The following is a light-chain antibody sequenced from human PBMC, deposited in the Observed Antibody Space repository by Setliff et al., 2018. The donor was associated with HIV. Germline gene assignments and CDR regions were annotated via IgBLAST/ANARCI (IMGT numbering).Light chain of an antibody. V-gene: IGLV1-40*01. Sequence: QSVLTQPPSVSGAPGQRVTISCTGSSSNIGAGYDVHWYQQLPGTAPKLLIYGNSNRPSGVPDRFSGSKSGDTASLTISGLQSEDEADYYCCSYAATYTYIFGTGTKVTVL. CDR1: SSNIGAGYD. CDR2: GNS. CDR3: CSYAATYTYI. J-gene: IGLJ1*01.